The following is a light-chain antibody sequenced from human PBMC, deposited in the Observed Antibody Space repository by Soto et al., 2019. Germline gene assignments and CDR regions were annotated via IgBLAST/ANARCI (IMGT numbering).Light chain of an antibody. J-gene: IGKJ2*01. CDR2: DAS. CDR3: QQFNSYPLMYT. V-gene: IGKV1-13*02. Sequence: AIQLTQSPSSLSASVGDRVTITCRASQGISSALAWYQQKPGKAPKLLIYDASSLESGVPSRFSGSGSGTDFTLTISSLQPEDFATYYCQQFNSYPLMYTFSQGTKLEIK. CDR1: QGISSA.